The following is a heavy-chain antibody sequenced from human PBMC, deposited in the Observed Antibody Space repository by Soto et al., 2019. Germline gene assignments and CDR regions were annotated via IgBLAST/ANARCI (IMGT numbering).Heavy chain of an antibody. D-gene: IGHD2-8*01. CDR2: ISWNSGSI. Sequence: EVQLVESGGGLVQPGRSLRLSCAASGFTFDDYAMHWVRQAPGKGLEWVSGISWNSGSIGYADSVKGRFTISRDNAKNYLYLQMNSLRAEDTALYYCASGFSCTNGVCLDYWGQGTLVTVSS. CDR3: ASGFSCTNGVCLDY. V-gene: IGHV3-9*01. CDR1: GFTFDDYA. J-gene: IGHJ4*02.